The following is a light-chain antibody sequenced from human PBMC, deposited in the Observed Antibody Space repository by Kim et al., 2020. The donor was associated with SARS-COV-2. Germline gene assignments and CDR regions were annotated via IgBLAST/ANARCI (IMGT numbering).Light chain of an antibody. J-gene: IGKJ3*01. CDR2: KAS. CDR3: QQFNGYPFT. Sequence: DIQMTQSPSTLSASVGDRVTITCRASQSIGRWLAWYQQKPGKAPNLLIYKASTLDSGVPSRFSGGGSGTEFTLTISSLQPDDFATYHCQQFNGYPFTFGPGTKVDIK. CDR1: QSIGRW. V-gene: IGKV1-5*03.